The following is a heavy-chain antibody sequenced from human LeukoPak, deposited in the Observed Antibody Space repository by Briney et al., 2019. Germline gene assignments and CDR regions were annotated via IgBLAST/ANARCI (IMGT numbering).Heavy chain of an antibody. Sequence: SVKVSCKASGGTLSSYAISWVRQAPGQGLEWMGGIIPIFGTANYAQKFQGRVTITADESTSTAYMELSSLRSEDTAVYYCARSRDYYDSSGYESDYWGQGTLVTVSS. CDR3: ARSRDYYDSSGYESDY. CDR1: GGTLSSYA. D-gene: IGHD3-22*01. J-gene: IGHJ4*02. V-gene: IGHV1-69*13. CDR2: IIPIFGTA.